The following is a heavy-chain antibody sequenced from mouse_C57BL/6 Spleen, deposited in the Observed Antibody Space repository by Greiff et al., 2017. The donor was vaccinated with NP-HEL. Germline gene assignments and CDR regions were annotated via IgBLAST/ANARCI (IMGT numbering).Heavy chain of an antibody. V-gene: IGHV3-8*01. CDR1: GYSITSAY. Sequence: EVKLMESGPGLAKPSQTLSLTCSVTGYSITSAYWNWIRKFPGNKLEYMGYISYSGSTYYHPSLKRRISITRDTSKNQYYLQLNSVTTEDTATYYGARAGYDGGADDWGQGTTLTVSS. CDR2: ISYSGST. D-gene: IGHD2-14*01. CDR3: ARAGYDGGADD. J-gene: IGHJ2*01.